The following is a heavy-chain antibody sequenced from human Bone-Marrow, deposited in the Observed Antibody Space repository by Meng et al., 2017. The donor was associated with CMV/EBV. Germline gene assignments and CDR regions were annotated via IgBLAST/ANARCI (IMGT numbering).Heavy chain of an antibody. D-gene: IGHD2-8*01. Sequence: ASGKVSCKASGYTLTSYYMHWVRQAPGQGLEWMGIINPSGGSTSYAQKFQGRVTMTRDTSTSTVYIELSSLRSEDTAVYYCARDPTTYGMLPLWGYYYGMDVWGQGTTVTVSS. CDR1: GYTLTSYY. CDR2: INPSGGST. V-gene: IGHV1-46*01. J-gene: IGHJ6*02. CDR3: ARDPTTYGMLPLWGYYYGMDV.